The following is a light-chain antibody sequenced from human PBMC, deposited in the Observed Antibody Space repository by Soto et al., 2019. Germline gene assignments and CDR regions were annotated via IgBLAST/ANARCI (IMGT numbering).Light chain of an antibody. CDR1: QGISSY. CDR3: QQLNSYPLYT. J-gene: IGKJ2*01. V-gene: IGKV1-9*01. Sequence: DIQLTQSPSFLSASVGDRVTITCRASQGISSYLAWYQQKPGKAPKILIYAASTLQSGVPSRFSGSGSGTEFTLTISSLQPEDFSTYYCQQLNSYPLYTFGHGTKLEIK. CDR2: AAS.